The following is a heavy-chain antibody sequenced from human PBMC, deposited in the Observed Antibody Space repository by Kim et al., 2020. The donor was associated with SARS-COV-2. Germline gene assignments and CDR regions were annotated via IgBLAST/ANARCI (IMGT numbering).Heavy chain of an antibody. CDR3: ARDLVPNYSNYVKGMDV. CDR1: GHTFTSYA. V-gene: IGHV7-4-1*02. J-gene: IGHJ6*03. Sequence: ASVKVSCKASGHTFTSYAMNWVRQAPGQGLEWMGWINTNTGNPTYAQGFTGRFVFSLDTSVSTAYLQISSLKAEDTAVYYCARDLVPNYSNYVKGMDVWGKGTTVTVSS. D-gene: IGHD4-4*01. CDR2: INTNTGNP.